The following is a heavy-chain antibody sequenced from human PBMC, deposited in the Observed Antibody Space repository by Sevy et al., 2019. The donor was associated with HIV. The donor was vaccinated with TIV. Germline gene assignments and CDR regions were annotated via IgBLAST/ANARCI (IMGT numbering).Heavy chain of an antibody. CDR1: GFTVSSNY. CDR3: VREAFCSSATCYGPY. Sequence: GGSLRLSCAASGFTVSSNYMSWVRQAPGKGLEWVSIFYINGNTYYSDSVKGRFIISRDTSQNTVFLHMNSLRAEDTAVYYCVREAFCSSATCYGPYWGQGTLVTVSS. V-gene: IGHV3-66*01. D-gene: IGHD2-2*01. J-gene: IGHJ4*02. CDR2: FYINGNT.